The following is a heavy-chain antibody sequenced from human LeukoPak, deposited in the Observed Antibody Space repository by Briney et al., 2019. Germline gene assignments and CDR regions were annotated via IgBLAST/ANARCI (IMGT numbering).Heavy chain of an antibody. CDR3: AKGAYSGYSSFDY. J-gene: IGHJ4*02. V-gene: IGHV3-23*01. D-gene: IGHD5-12*01. Sequence: GGSLRLSCAASGFTFSSYAMSWVRQAPGKGLEWVSAISGSGGSTYYADSVKGQFTISRDSSKNTLYLQMNSLRAEDTAVYYCAKGAYSGYSSFDYWGQGTLVTVSS. CDR2: ISGSGGST. CDR1: GFTFSSYA.